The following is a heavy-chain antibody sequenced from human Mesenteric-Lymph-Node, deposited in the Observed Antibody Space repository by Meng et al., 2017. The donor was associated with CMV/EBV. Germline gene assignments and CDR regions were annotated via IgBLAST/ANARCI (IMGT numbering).Heavy chain of an antibody. CDR2: TRYDGSNK. CDR1: FIGYG. CDR3: ARDRWRYCSSSSCSYFDF. J-gene: IGHJ4*02. D-gene: IGHD2-2*01. Sequence: FIGYGMHWVRQAPGKGLEWVAFTRYDGSNKYYADSVKGRFTISRDNSKNTLYLQMNSLRPEDTAVYYCARDRWRYCSSSSCSYFDFWGQGTLVTVSS. V-gene: IGHV3-30*02.